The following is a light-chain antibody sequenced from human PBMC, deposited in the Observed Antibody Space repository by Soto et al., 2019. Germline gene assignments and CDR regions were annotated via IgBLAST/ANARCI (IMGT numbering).Light chain of an antibody. CDR1: QSVDSR. CDR3: QQYRT. V-gene: IGKV1-5*01. CDR2: DAS. Sequence: QMTQSPSTLSASIGDRVTITCRASQSVDSRLAWYQQKPGKAPKLLVYDASTLETGVPSRFSGSGSGTEFTLTISSLQPDDFATYYCQQYRTFGQGTKVDIK. J-gene: IGKJ1*01.